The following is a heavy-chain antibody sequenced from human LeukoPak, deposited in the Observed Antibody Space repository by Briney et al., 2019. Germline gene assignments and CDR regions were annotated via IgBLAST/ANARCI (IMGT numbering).Heavy chain of an antibody. V-gene: IGHV4-39*01. CDR2: IYYSGST. CDR3: ARGLFRSDYFDY. Sequence: PSQTLSLTRTVSGGSIGSGGYYWSWIRQPPGKGLEWIGSIYYSGSTYYNPSLKSRVTISVDTSKNQFSLKLSSVTAADTAVYYCARGLFRSDYFDYWGQGTLVTVSS. CDR1: GGSIGSGGYY. J-gene: IGHJ4*02. D-gene: IGHD2-15*01.